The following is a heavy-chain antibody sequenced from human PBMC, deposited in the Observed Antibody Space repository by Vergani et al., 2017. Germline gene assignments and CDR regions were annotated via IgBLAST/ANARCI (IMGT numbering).Heavy chain of an antibody. CDR2: IYHSGTT. D-gene: IGHD3-16*01. CDR3: GSLLTGGIDY. V-gene: IGHV4-38-2*01. Sequence: QVQLQESGPGLVKPSETLPLTCAVSGYSISSGYYWGWIRQPPGKGLEWIGSIYHSGTTSYNASLKSRVTISVDTSKNHFSLQLRSVTAADTAVYYCGSLLTGGIDYWGQGTLVTVSS. J-gene: IGHJ4*02. CDR1: GYSISSGYY.